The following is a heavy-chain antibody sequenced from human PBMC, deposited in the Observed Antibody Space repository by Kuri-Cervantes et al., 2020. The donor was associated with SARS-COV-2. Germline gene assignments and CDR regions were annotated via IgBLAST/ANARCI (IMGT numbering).Heavy chain of an antibody. V-gene: IGHV1-69*06. Sequence: SVKVSCKASGYTFTGYYMHWVRQAPGQGLEWMGGIIPIFGTANYAQKFQGRVTITADKSTSTAYMELSSLRSEDTAVYYCARDRATVTTLNGMDVWGQGPTVPVSS. CDR3: ARDRATVTTLNGMDV. CDR1: GYTFTGYY. J-gene: IGHJ6*02. D-gene: IGHD4-11*01. CDR2: IIPIFGTA.